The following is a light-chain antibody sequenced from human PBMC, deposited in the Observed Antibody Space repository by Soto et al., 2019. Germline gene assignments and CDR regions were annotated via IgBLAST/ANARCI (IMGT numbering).Light chain of an antibody. J-gene: IGKJ2*01. CDR1: QSVSSSY. Sequence: EIVLTQSPGTLSLSPGERATLSCRASQSVSSSYLAWYQQKPGQAPRLLIYGASSRATGIPDRFSGSGSGTDFHLTISRLEPEDFAVYYCQQYGSSPYTFCQGNKLEI. V-gene: IGKV3-20*01. CDR2: GAS. CDR3: QQYGSSPYT.